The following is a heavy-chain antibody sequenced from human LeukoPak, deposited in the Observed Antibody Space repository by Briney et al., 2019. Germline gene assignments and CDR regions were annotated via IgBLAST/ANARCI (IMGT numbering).Heavy chain of an antibody. CDR3: ARDDSSGWYPLVDV. D-gene: IGHD6-19*01. CDR1: GFTFSSYA. J-gene: IGHJ6*02. CDR2: IKQDGSEK. V-gene: IGHV3-7*01. Sequence: QTGGSLRLSCAASGFTFSSYAMSWVRQAPGKGLEWVANIKQDGSEKYYVDSVKGRFTISRDNAKNSLYLQMNSLRAEDTAVYYCARDDSSGWYPLVDVWGQGATVTVSS.